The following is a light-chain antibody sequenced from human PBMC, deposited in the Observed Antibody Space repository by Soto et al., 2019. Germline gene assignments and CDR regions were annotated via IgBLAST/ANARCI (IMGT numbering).Light chain of an antibody. Sequence: DIVMTQSPDSLAVSLGGRATINCKPSQRVLYSSNNKNNLAWYQQKPGQPPKLLIYWASTRESGVPDRFSGSGSGTDFTLTISSLQAEDVAVYYCQQYYGSSWTFGQGTKVEIK. CDR1: QRVLYSSNNKNN. J-gene: IGKJ1*01. CDR3: QQYYGSSWT. V-gene: IGKV4-1*01. CDR2: WAS.